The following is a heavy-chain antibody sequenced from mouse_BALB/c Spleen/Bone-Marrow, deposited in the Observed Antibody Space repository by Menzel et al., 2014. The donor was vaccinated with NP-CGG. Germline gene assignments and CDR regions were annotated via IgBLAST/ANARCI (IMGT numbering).Heavy chain of an antibody. CDR3: GGGGVGGGYWYFDV. J-gene: IGHJ1*01. CDR1: GYTFSSYW. CDR2: ILPGSGST. Sequence: QVQLQQSGAELMKPGASVKISCKATGYTFSSYWIEWVKQRPGHGLEWIGEILPGSGSTNYNEKFKGKATFTADTSSNTAYMQLSSLTSEDSAVYCCGGGGVGGGYWYFDVWGAGTTVTVSS. D-gene: IGHD1-1*02. V-gene: IGHV1-9*01.